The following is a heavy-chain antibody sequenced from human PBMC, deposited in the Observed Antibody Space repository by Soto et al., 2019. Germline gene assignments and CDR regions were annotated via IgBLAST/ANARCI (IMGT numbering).Heavy chain of an antibody. V-gene: IGHV4-4*02. Sequence: PSETLSLTCAVSGGSISTCNWWIWVHQPPGRGLEWIGEIYHNGDTNYNSSLKSRASISVDKSKNQFSLKLNSVTAADTATYYCAGACDYDSGAFDIWGQGKLVTVS. D-gene: IGHD5-12*01. CDR2: IYHNGDT. CDR3: AGACDYDSGAFDI. J-gene: IGHJ3*02. CDR1: GGSISTCNW.